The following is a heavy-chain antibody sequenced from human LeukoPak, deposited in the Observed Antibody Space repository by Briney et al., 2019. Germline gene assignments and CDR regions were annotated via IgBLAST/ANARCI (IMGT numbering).Heavy chain of an antibody. CDR3: ARSISGTRSKFDC. CDR1: GGSISTYY. CDR2: IYYGGRT. V-gene: IGHV4-59*08. J-gene: IGHJ5*01. Sequence: SETLSLTCTVSGGSISTYYWSWIRQPPGKGLERSGYIYYGGRTNYNPSLKSRATMSIDTAKNLFSLHLTSVTAADTAVYYCARSISGTRSKFDCWGQGTLVTVSS. D-gene: IGHD1/OR15-1a*01.